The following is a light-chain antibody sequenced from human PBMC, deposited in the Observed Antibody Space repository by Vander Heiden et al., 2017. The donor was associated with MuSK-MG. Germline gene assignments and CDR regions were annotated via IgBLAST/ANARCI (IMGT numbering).Light chain of an antibody. CDR3: HSRDSSGDHVV. Sequence: SSELTQDPDVSVALGQTVKITCQGDSLRKFYTSWYQQKAGQAPVLVFYGKNNRPSGIPDRISGTRSGDTASLTIAGAQAEDEAEYDCHSRDSSGDHVVFGGGTKLTVL. J-gene: IGLJ2*01. CDR1: SLRKFY. V-gene: IGLV3-19*01. CDR2: GKN.